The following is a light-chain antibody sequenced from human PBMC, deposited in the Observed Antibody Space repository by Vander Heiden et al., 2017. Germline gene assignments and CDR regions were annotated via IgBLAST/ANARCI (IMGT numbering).Light chain of an antibody. CDR1: QSFENW. V-gene: IGKV1-5*03. CDR2: KAS. J-gene: IGKJ2*01. Sequence: DIQLTQSPSTLSASVGDSVTITCRASQSFENWLAWYQQKPGKAPKLLIYKASRVEGGVPSRFSGSVSGTEFTLTISSLQPDDFATYYCQQYNSYPYSFGQGTKLEIK. CDR3: QQYNSYPYS.